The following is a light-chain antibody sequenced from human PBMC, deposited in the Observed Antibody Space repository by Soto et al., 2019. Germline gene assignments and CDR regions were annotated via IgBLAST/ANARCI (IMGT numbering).Light chain of an antibody. CDR1: QSVSNNY. J-gene: IGKJ3*01. CDR3: QQRSNWP. V-gene: IGKV3D-20*02. CDR2: GAS. Sequence: EIVLTQSPGTLSLSPWEIATLSCRASQSVSNNYLAWYQQKPGQAPRLLIYGASNRATGIPDRFSGSGSGTDFTLTISSLEPEDFAVYYCQQRSNWPFGPGAKVDNK.